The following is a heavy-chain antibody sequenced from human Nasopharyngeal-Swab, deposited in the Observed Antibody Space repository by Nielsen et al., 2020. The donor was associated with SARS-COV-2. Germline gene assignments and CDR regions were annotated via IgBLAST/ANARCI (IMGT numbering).Heavy chain of an antibody. CDR1: GFTFSSYA. CDR2: ISGSGGST. J-gene: IGHJ4*02. Sequence: GESLKISCAASGFTFSSYAMNWVRQAPGKGLEWVSGISGSGGSTYYADSVKGRFTISRDNSKNTLYLQMNSLRAEDTAVYYCAKSKSGWPDGFFDYWGQGTLVTVSS. D-gene: IGHD5-24*01. V-gene: IGHV3-23*01. CDR3: AKSKSGWPDGFFDY.